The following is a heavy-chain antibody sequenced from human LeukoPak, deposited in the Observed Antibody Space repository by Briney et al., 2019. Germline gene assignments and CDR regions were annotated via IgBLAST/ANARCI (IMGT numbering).Heavy chain of an antibody. CDR2: IYYSGTT. V-gene: IGHV4-39*02. CDR3: VRDNTDFRGVFRTSQKFDVFDI. J-gene: IGHJ3*02. D-gene: IGHD3-10*01. CDR1: GASISSSGHF. Sequence: SETLSLTCSVSGASISSSGHFWGWIRQPPGKGLEWIGSIYYSGTTHYNPSLKSRVTISVGTTKNQFSLKLTSVTAADTAVFYCVRDNTDFRGVFRTSQKFDVFDIWGQGTVVTVSS.